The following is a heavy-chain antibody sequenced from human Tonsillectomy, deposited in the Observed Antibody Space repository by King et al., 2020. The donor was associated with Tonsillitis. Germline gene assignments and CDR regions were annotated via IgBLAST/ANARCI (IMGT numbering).Heavy chain of an antibody. CDR1: GDTFSSYA. V-gene: IGHV1-69*09. CDR3: ARDPSWEVRGFDF. J-gene: IGHJ4*02. Sequence: QLVQSGAEVKKPGSSVKVSCKASGDTFSSYAINWVRQAPGQGLEWMGRVIPILGIANYAQKFQGRVTITADKSTSTAYIELSSLRSEDTAVYYCARDPSWEVRGFDFWGQGTLVTVSS. D-gene: IGHD1-26*01. CDR2: VIPILGIA.